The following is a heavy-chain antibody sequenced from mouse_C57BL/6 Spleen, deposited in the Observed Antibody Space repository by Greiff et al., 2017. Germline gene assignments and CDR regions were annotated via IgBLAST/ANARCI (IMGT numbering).Heavy chain of an antibody. J-gene: IGHJ3*01. CDR3: ARKEAYDDYDWFAY. CDR2: ILPGSGST. CDR1: GYTFTGYW. D-gene: IGHD2-4*01. V-gene: IGHV1-9*01. Sequence: QVQLKQSGAELMKPGASVKLSCKATGYTFTGYWIEWVKQRPGHGLEWIGEILPGSGSTNYNEKFKGKATFTADTSSNTAYMQLSSLTTEDSAIYYCARKEAYDDYDWFAYWGQGTLVTVSA.